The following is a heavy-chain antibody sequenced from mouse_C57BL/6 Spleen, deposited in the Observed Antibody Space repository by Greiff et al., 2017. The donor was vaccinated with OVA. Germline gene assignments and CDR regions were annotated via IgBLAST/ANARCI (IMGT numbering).Heavy chain of an antibody. CDR3: AKSYYDYDVDYAMDY. CDR1: GYTFTSYG. Sequence: VQLKESGAELVRPGSSVKMSCKTSGYTFTSYGINWVKQRPGQGLEWIGYIYIGNGYTEYNEKFKGKATLTSDTSSSTAYMQLSSLTSEDSAIXFCAKSYYDYDVDYAMDYWGQGTSVTVSS. CDR2: IYIGNGYT. V-gene: IGHV1-58*01. D-gene: IGHD2-4*01. J-gene: IGHJ4*01.